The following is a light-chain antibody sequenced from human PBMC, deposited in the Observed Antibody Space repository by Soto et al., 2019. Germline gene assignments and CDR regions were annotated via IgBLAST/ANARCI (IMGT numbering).Light chain of an antibody. J-gene: IGKJ1*01. V-gene: IGKV2-28*01. CDR2: WGS. CDR3: MQALQAPCT. Sequence: DIVMTQSPLSLPVTAGEPASFSCRSSQSLLHSNGYNYLDWYLQKPGQSPQLLIYWGSNRASGVPDRFSGSGSGTDFTLKISRVEAEDVGVYYCMQALQAPCTFGQGT. CDR1: QSLLHSNGYNY.